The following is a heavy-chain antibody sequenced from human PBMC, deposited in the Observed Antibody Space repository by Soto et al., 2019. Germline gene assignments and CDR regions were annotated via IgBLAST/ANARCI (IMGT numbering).Heavy chain of an antibody. Sequence: QVQLVESGGGVVQPGRSLRLSCAASGFTFSSYGMHWVRQAPGKGLEWVAIISYDGSNTYYADSVKGRFTISRDNSKNTLYLQMNSLRAEDTSVYYCAKEGGLSGSYYISSSYDYWGQGTLVTVSS. J-gene: IGHJ4*02. CDR1: GFTFSSYG. CDR2: ISYDGSNT. V-gene: IGHV3-30*18. D-gene: IGHD1-26*01. CDR3: AKEGGLSGSYYISSSYDY.